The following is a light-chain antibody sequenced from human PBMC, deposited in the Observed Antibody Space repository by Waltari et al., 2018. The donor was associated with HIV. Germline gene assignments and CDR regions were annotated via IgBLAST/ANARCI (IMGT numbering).Light chain of an antibody. CDR3: QQSHEPPLT. CDR2: SAS. Sequence: DIPVTTSLSSLSAYIGDTVIITCRASQHIKNNLNWYHHKSGASTRLLIYSASGLQSGVPSRFTGSGSGTEFNFTISGLQSEDSATYYCQQSHEPPLTFGGGTKVEIK. V-gene: IGKV1-39*01. CDR1: QHIKNN. J-gene: IGKJ4*01.